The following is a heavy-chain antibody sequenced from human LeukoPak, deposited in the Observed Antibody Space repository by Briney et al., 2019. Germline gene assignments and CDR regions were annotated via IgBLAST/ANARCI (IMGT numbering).Heavy chain of an antibody. CDR2: ISSNGGRT. J-gene: IGHJ5*02. D-gene: IGHD6-13*01. CDR3: AGSRSVDL. CDR1: GFTFSSYH. V-gene: IGHV3-64D*09. Sequence: PGGSLRLSCSASGFTFSSYHMHWVRQAPGKGLEYVSSISSNGGRTEYADLVKGRFTISRDNSKNMVYLQMSSLRTEDTAAYYCAGSRSVDLWGQGTLVTVSS.